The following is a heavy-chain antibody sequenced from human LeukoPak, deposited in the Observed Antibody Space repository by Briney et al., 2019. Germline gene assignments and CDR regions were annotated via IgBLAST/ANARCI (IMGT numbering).Heavy chain of an antibody. V-gene: IGHV1-46*01. D-gene: IGHD1-26*01. CDR3: ARGAGYSGGGKEFLYGY. J-gene: IGHJ4*02. CDR2: INLTGGST. CDR1: GYSFTDYY. Sequence: ASVKVSCKASGYSFTDYYIHWVRQPPGQGPEWVGIINLTGGSTSNAQKFQGTITMTKDTTTSTVYMELTRPRAEDTAVYYCARGAGYSGGGKEFLYGYWGQGTLVTVS.